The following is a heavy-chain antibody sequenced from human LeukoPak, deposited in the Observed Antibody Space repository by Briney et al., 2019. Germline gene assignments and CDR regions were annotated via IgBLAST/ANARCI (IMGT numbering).Heavy chain of an antibody. CDR1: GFIFSSYA. V-gene: IGHV3-23*01. Sequence: GGSLRLSCGASGFIFSSYAMNWGRQAPGKGLEWVSAISGSGDGTYYADSVKGRFTVSRDNSKNTLYLQMNNLRAEDSAVYYCAKGVGGYCSSTDCRAYDNWGQGTLVTVSS. J-gene: IGHJ4*02. D-gene: IGHD2-2*01. CDR3: AKGVGGYCSSTDCRAYDN. CDR2: ISGSGDGT.